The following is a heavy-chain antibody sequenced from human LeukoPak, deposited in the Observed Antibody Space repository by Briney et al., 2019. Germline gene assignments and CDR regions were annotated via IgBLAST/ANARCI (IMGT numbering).Heavy chain of an antibody. D-gene: IGHD2-2*02. CDR1: GFSLSTSGMC. V-gene: IGHV2-70*17. CDR2: VDWDNDK. CDR3: ARTLYTSNQLRHYYMDV. J-gene: IGHJ6*03. Sequence: SGPTLVNPTQTLTLTCTFSGFSLSTSGMCVSWIRQPPGKALEWLARVDWDNDKFYSASLKTRLTISKDTSKNQVVLTMTNVDPVDTATYYCARTLYTSNQLRHYYMDVWGKGTTVTISS.